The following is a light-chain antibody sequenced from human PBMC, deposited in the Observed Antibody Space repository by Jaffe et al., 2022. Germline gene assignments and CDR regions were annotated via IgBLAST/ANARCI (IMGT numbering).Light chain of an antibody. V-gene: IGKV2-28*01. J-gene: IGKJ2*01. Sequence: DIVMTQSPLSLPVTPGEPASISCRSSQSLLYSDGKKYLNWYLQKPGQSPQLLIYLGSNRASGVPDRFSGSALGTDFTLKISRVEAEDVGIYHCMQALQTPLTFGQGTKLEIK. CDR3: MQALQTPLT. CDR2: LGS. CDR1: QSLLYSDGKKY.